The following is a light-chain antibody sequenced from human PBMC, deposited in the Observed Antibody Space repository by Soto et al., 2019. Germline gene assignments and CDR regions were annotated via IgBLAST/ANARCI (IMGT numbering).Light chain of an antibody. CDR1: QNIDNW. J-gene: IGKJ5*01. Sequence: DFQMTQSPSSVSASVGDRVTITCRASQNIDNWLAWYQQKPGKAPHLLIYSASTLQNGVPSRFRGSVSGTDFTLTISSLQPEDFATYYGQQCNSFPITFGQGTRLEI. V-gene: IGKV1-12*01. CDR3: QQCNSFPIT. CDR2: SAS.